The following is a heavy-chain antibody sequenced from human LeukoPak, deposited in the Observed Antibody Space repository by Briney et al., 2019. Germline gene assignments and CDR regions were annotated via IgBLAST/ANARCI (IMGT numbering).Heavy chain of an antibody. CDR2: ISSSGSTI. J-gene: IGHJ4*02. D-gene: IGHD6-13*01. CDR3: ARDWYSEDGY. CDR1: GFTFSSYN. V-gene: IGHV3-48*01. Sequence: PGGSLRLSCAASGFTFSSYNMNWVRQAPGKGLEWVSYISSSGSTIYYADSVKGRFTISRDNAKNSLYLQVNSVRADDTAVYYCARDWYSEDGYWGQGTLVTVSS.